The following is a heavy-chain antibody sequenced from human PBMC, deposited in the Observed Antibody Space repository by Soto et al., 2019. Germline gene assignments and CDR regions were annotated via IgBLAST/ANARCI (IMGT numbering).Heavy chain of an antibody. CDR1: GGSVSSGSYY. V-gene: IGHV4-61*01. J-gene: IGHJ5*02. CDR2: IYYSGST. CDR3: EREGKRNNNWFDT. Sequence: SETLSLTCTVSGGSVSSGSYYWSWIRQPPGKGLEWIGYIYYSGSTNYNPSLKSRVTISVDTSKNQFSLKLSSVTAADTAVYYCEREGKRNNNWFDTWGQGTLVTVSS.